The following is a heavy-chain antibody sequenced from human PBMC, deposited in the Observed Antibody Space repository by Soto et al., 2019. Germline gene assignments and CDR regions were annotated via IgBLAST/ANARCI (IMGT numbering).Heavy chain of an antibody. CDR3: ARDRGTTGMVDYYYGMDV. V-gene: IGHV3-74*01. CDR1: GFTFSSYW. J-gene: IGHJ6*02. D-gene: IGHD1-1*01. CDR2: INSDGSST. Sequence: GGSLRLSCAASGFTFSSYWMHWVRQAPGKGLVWVSRINSDGSSTSYADSVKGRFTISRDNAKNTLYLQMNSLRAEDTAVYYCARDRGTTGMVDYYYGMDVWGRGTTVTVSS.